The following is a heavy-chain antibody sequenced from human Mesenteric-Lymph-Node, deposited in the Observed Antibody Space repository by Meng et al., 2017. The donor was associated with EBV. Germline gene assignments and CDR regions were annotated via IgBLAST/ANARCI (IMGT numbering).Heavy chain of an antibody. D-gene: IGHD1-1*01. CDR3: ATEARSGTFNWFDS. V-gene: IGHV1-18*01. J-gene: IGHJ5*01. Sequence: LVPCGAEGKKPGASVKVSCKVSGYTFTNVVINWVRQAPGQGLELMGWISTYSGNTDYAQKFQGRVTMTPDTSTSTAYMELRSLRSDDTAVFYCATEARSGTFNWFDSWGQGTLVTVSS. CDR2: ISTYSGNT. CDR1: GYTFTNVV.